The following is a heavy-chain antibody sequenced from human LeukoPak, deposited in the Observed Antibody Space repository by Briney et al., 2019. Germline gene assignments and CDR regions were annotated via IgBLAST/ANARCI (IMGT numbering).Heavy chain of an antibody. D-gene: IGHD3-10*01. Sequence: GGSLRLSCAASGFTFSNHGMNWVRQAPGKGLEWVSGISPSGDITYYADSVKGRFTISRDDSKNTLYLEVISLTAEDTAVYYCAKDDAWLRFGEWSQGTLVTVSS. CDR2: ISPSGDIT. V-gene: IGHV3-23*01. CDR1: GFTFSNHG. J-gene: IGHJ4*02. CDR3: AKDDAWLRFGE.